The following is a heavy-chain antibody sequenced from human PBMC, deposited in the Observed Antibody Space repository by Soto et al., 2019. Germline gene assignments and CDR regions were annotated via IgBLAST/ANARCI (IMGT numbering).Heavy chain of an antibody. Sequence: SETLSLTCAVHGGSFSGYIWTWIRQPPGKGLQWIGQINHSGSTYYNPSLKSRVTISVDTSKNQFSLKLSSVTAADTAVYYCARVYGDYLDYWGQGTLVTVSS. D-gene: IGHD4-17*01. CDR2: INHSGST. V-gene: IGHV4-34*01. CDR1: GGSFSGYI. CDR3: ARVYGDYLDY. J-gene: IGHJ4*02.